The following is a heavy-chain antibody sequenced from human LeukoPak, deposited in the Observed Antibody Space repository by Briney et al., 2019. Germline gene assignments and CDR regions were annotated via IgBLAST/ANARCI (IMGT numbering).Heavy chain of an antibody. CDR3: AGMTTVVTF. Sequence: GGSLRLSCAASGFTFSSYAMHWVRQAPGKGLEWVAVISYDGSNKYYADSVKGRFTISRDNSKNTLYLQMNSLRAGDTAVYYCAGMTTVVTFWGQGTLVTVSS. V-gene: IGHV3-30*04. CDR1: GFTFSSYA. D-gene: IGHD4-23*01. J-gene: IGHJ4*02. CDR2: ISYDGSNK.